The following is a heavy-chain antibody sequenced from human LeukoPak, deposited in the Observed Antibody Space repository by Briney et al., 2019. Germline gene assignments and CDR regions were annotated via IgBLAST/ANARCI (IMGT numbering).Heavy chain of an antibody. Sequence: SETLSLTCAVSGVSIRSSFYYWTWIRQPPGKGLEWIGDINHSGSTNYNPSLKSRVTISVDTSKNQFSLKLSSVTAADTAVYYCARHVRNWYNSSPLSYFDYWGQGTLVTVSS. J-gene: IGHJ4*02. V-gene: IGHV4-39*01. CDR3: ARHVRNWYNSSPLSYFDY. CDR2: INHSGST. D-gene: IGHD6-13*01. CDR1: GVSIRSSFYY.